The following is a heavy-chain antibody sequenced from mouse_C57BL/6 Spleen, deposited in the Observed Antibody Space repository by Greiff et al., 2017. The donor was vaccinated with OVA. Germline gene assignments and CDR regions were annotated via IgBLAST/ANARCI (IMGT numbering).Heavy chain of an antibody. D-gene: IGHD1-1*01. CDR2: IDPSDSYT. CDR1: GYTFTSYW. V-gene: IGHV1-69*01. Sequence: QVQLQQPGAELVMPGASVKLSCKASGYTFTSYWMHWVKQRPGQGLEWIGEIDPSDSYTYYNQTFKGQSTLTVDKSSSTAYMQLSSLTSEDSAVYYCARDGSSPRGYYFDYWGQGTTLTVSS. CDR3: ARDGSSPRGYYFDY. J-gene: IGHJ2*01.